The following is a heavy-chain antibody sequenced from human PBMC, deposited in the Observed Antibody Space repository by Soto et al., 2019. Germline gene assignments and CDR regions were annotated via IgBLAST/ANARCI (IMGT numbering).Heavy chain of an antibody. V-gene: IGHV4-4*02. J-gene: IGHJ4*02. Sequence: QVQLQESGPGLVKPSGTLSLTCAVSGGSITXSXXXXXXXXPPGKGLEWIGEIYHSGSTNYNPSLXXXXXXXXXXXXXXXXXXXXXXXXXXXXXXXXXXXXXXXXXXXXXXXXXXXXXXNWGQGTLVTVSS. CDR1: GGSITXSXX. CDR2: IYHSGST. CDR3: XXXXXXXXXXXXXXXXXXXXXXN.